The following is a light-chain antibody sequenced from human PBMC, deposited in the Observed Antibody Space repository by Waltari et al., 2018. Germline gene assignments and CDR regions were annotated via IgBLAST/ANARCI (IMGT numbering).Light chain of an antibody. V-gene: IGKV3-11*01. CDR2: DDD. CDR3: LQRTDWPPVYT. CDR1: ESVSNS. J-gene: IGKJ2*01. Sequence: EMVLTQSPATLSLSPGERAILSCRASESVSNSLTWYQQKPGQTPRLLIYDDDKRAAGIPARFSGSGSGTDFTLTISSLEPEDFAVYYCLQRTDWPPVYTFGQGTKLEIK.